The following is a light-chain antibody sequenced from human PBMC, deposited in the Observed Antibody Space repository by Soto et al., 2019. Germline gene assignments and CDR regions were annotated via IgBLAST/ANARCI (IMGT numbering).Light chain of an antibody. CDR2: DVS. J-gene: IGLJ1*01. CDR1: SNDVGGYNY. V-gene: IGLV2-14*03. CDR3: SSYTGSSTYV. Sequence: QSALTQPASVSGSPGQSITISCTGTSNDVGGYNYVSWYQQHPGKAPKLMIYDVSNRPSGVSNRFSGSKSANTASLTISGLQTEDESDYYCSSYTGSSTYVFGTGIKLTVL.